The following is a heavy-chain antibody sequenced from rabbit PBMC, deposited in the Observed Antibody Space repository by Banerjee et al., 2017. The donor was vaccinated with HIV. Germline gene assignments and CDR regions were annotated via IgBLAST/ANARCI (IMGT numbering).Heavy chain of an antibody. J-gene: IGHJ6*01. V-gene: IGHV1S40*01. CDR3: ARDSGYAGYVDYGYGMDL. D-gene: IGHD7-1*01. CDR2: IYGGVSGST. CDR1: GFSFSNNYW. Sequence: QSLEESGGDLVKPGASLTLTCTASGFSFSNNYWICWVRQAPGKGLEWIACIYGGVSGSTYYASWAKGRFTISKTSSTTVTLQMTSLTAADTATYFCARDSGYAGYVDYGYGMDLWGPGTLVTVS.